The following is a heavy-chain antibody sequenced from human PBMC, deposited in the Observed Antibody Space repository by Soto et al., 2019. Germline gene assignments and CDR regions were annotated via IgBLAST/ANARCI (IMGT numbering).Heavy chain of an antibody. CDR3: ASADRLGYCTNGVCFPDAFDI. Sequence: KGLEWMGGIIPIFGTVNYAQTFQSRATITAAESTNTAYMKRSILRSEDTAVYYCASADRLGYCTNGVCFPDAFDIWGQGTMVTVSS. J-gene: IGHJ3*02. CDR2: IIPIFGTV. V-gene: IGHV1-69*01. D-gene: IGHD2-8*01.